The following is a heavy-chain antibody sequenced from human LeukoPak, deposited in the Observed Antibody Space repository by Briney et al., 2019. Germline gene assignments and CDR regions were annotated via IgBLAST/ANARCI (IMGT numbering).Heavy chain of an antibody. CDR1: GFTFSTYF. D-gene: IGHD2-21*01. CDR3: ARERQDTILHSGAFDI. J-gene: IGHJ3*02. Sequence: GGSLRLSCAASGFTFSTYFMHWVRQAPGKGLEWVADIASDGSHTFYVESVKGQFTISRDNSKNTLYLQMNSLRAEDTAVYSCARERQDTILHSGAFDIWGQGTMVTVSS. CDR2: IASDGSHT. V-gene: IGHV3-30-3*01.